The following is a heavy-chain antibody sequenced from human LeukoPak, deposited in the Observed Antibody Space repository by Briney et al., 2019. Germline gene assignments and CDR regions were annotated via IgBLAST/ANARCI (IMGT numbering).Heavy chain of an antibody. V-gene: IGHV3-30*18. D-gene: IGHD2-2*01. CDR1: GFTFSSYG. Sequence: PGGSLRLSCAASGFTFSSYGMHWVRQAPGKGLEWVAVISYDGSNKYYADSVKGRFTISRDNSKNTLYLQMNSLRAEDTAVYRCAKDLAVPAARGYYYYGMDVWGQGTTVTVSS. CDR2: ISYDGSNK. J-gene: IGHJ6*02. CDR3: AKDLAVPAARGYYYYGMDV.